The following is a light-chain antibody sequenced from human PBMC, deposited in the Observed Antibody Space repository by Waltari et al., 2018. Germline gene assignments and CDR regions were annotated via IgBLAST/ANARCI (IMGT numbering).Light chain of an antibody. J-gene: IGKJ5*01. CDR2: GAS. V-gene: IGKV3-20*01. Sequence: EIVLTQSPGTLSLSPGERATLSCRASQRVSSSYLAWYQQKPGQAPRPLIYGASSRATGIPDRFSGSGSGTDFTLTISSLQAEDVAVYYCQQYYSSPVTFGQGTRLEIK. CDR1: QRVSSSY. CDR3: QQYYSSPVT.